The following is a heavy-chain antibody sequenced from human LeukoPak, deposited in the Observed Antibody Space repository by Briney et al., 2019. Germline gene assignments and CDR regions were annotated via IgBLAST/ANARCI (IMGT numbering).Heavy chain of an antibody. CDR1: GGTFSSYA. D-gene: IGHD3-3*01. CDR3: ARAQTTISRRLDAFDI. Sequence: SVKVSCKASGGTFSSYAISWVRQAPGQGLEWMGGIIPIFGTANYAQKFQGRVTITADESTSTAYMELSSLRSEDTAVYYCARAQTTISRRLDAFDIWGQGTMVTASS. V-gene: IGHV1-69*13. J-gene: IGHJ3*02. CDR2: IIPIFGTA.